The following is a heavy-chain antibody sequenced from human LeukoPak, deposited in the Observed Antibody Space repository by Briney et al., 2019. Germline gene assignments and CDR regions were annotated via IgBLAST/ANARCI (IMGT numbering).Heavy chain of an antibody. Sequence: GGSLRLSCAASGFTFSSYWMSWVRQAPGKGLEWVANIKQDGSEKYYVDSVRGRFTISRDNAENSLYLQMNSLRDEDTAVYYCAKTGERDYWGRGTLVTVSS. D-gene: IGHD7-27*01. CDR1: GFTFSSYW. CDR3: AKTGERDY. V-gene: IGHV3-7*01. CDR2: IKQDGSEK. J-gene: IGHJ4*02.